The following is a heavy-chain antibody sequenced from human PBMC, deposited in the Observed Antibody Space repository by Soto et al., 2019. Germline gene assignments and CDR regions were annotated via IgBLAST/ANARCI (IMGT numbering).Heavy chain of an antibody. Sequence: PGGSLRLSCAASGFTFSSYGMHWVRQAPGKGLEWVAVISYDGSNKYYADSVKGRFTISRDNSKNTLYLQMNSLRAEDTAVYYCAKDRPEDSYGYALDYWGQGTLVTVSS. V-gene: IGHV3-30*18. CDR2: ISYDGSNK. CDR3: AKDRPEDSYGYALDY. D-gene: IGHD5-18*01. CDR1: GFTFSSYG. J-gene: IGHJ4*02.